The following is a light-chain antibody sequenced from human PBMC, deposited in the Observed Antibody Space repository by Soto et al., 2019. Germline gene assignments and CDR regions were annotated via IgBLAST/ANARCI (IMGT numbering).Light chain of an antibody. Sequence: ESGLTQSPGTLSLSPGERATLSCRARPSLTSTYLAGDQQKPGQAPMLLSYGASSRSIGLPDRCSGSGDGTDFTLTIRRLEPEDFAVYYCQQYGSTPVTFGQGTKVEI. J-gene: IGKJ1*01. CDR1: PSLTSTY. CDR3: QQYGSTPVT. V-gene: IGKV3-20*01. CDR2: GAS.